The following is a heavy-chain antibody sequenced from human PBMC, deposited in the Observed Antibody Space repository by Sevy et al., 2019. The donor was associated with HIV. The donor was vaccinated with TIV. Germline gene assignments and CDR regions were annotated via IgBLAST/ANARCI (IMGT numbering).Heavy chain of an antibody. CDR1: GGSISSGGYS. CDR2: IYHTGNT. D-gene: IGHD4-17*01. CDR3: ARAAARMTTVTHFDY. V-gene: IGHV4-30-2*01. Sequence: SETLSLTCAVSGGSISSGGYSWNWIRQPPGKGLERIGYIYHTGNTYYNPSLKSRVTISVDRSNNQFSLKLNSVTAADTAVYYCARAAARMTTVTHFDYWGQGTLVTVSS. J-gene: IGHJ4*02.